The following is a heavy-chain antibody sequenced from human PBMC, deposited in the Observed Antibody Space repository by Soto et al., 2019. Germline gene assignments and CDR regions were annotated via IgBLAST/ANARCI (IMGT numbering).Heavy chain of an antibody. CDR2: IIPMLGIA. Sequence: QVQLVQSGAEVKKPGSSVKVSCKASGGTFSSYTFSWVRQAPGQGLEWMGRIIPMLGIANYAQKFQGRVTIXAGXSTSTAYMELSSLRSEDTAVYYCANRGYSYGFVIYWGQGTLVTVSS. J-gene: IGHJ4*02. V-gene: IGHV1-69*02. CDR3: ANRGYSYGFVIY. D-gene: IGHD5-18*01. CDR1: GGTFSSYT.